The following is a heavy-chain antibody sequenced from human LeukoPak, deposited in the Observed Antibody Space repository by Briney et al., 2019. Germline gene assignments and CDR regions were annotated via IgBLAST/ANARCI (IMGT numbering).Heavy chain of an antibody. CDR3: ARDTYSSSSSFDY. Sequence: GGSLRLSCAASGFTFSSYGMHWVRQAPGKGLEWVAVIWYDGSNKYYADSVKGRFTISRDNSKNTLYLQMNSLRAEDTAVYYCARDTYSSSSSFDYWGQGTLVTVSS. V-gene: IGHV3-33*01. J-gene: IGHJ4*02. CDR2: IWYDGSNK. D-gene: IGHD6-13*01. CDR1: GFTFSSYG.